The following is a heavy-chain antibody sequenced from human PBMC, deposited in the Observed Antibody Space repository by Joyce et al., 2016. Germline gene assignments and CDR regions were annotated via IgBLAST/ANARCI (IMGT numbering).Heavy chain of an antibody. CDR1: GASVNSGGSYS. D-gene: IGHD3-22*01. V-gene: IGHV4-30-2*01. CDR3: ARSNYYDSSGYYFDN. Sequence: QLQLQESGSGLAKPSQTLSLTCAVSGASVNSGGSYSWSWIRQPPGKGLEWIGYIYHSGNTYYNPSLKSRVTISMDTSKDQCSLNLKSVTAADTAVYYCARSNYYDSSGYYFDNWGQGTLVTGSS. CDR2: IYHSGNT. J-gene: IGHJ4*02.